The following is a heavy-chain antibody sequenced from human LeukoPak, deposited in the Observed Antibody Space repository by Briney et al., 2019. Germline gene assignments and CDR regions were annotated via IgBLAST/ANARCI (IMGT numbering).Heavy chain of an antibody. CDR3: ARGRQEVSMIVVVMTAVSYYLDV. J-gene: IGHJ6*03. D-gene: IGHD3-22*01. V-gene: IGHV4-34*01. CDR1: GGSFSGYY. CDR2: INPSGRI. Sequence: PSETLSLTCAVYGGSFSGYYWTWIRQAPGRGLEWIGEINPSGRISYNPSLKSRLTISVDASKNQFSLNLRSLTAADTAVYYCARGRQEVSMIVVVMTAVSYYLDVWGKGTTVTVS.